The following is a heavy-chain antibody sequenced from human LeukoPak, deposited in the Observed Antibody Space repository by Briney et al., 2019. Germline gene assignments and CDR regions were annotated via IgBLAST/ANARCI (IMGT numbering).Heavy chain of an antibody. J-gene: IGHJ4*02. CDR3: ARERAGVYYYGSGSYYYFDY. Sequence: ASVKVSCKASGYTFTSYGISWVRQAPGQGLEWMGWISAYNGNTNYAQKLQGRVTMTTDTSTSTAYMELRSLRSDDTAVYYCARERAGVYYYGSGSYYYFDYWGQGTLVTVSS. CDR1: GYTFTSYG. V-gene: IGHV1-18*01. CDR2: ISAYNGNT. D-gene: IGHD3-10*01.